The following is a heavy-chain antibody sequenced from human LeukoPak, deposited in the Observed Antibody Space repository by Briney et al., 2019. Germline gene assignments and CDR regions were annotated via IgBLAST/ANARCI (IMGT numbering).Heavy chain of an antibody. CDR3: ARVRGYSGYFDY. D-gene: IGHD5-12*01. Sequence: PSETLSFTCAVYGESFSGYYWSWIRQPPGKELEWIGEINHSGSTNYNPSLKSRVTISVDTSKNQFTLKLSSVTAADTAVYYCARVRGYSGYFDYWGQGTLVTVSS. J-gene: IGHJ4*02. CDR2: INHSGST. CDR1: GESFSGYY. V-gene: IGHV4-34*01.